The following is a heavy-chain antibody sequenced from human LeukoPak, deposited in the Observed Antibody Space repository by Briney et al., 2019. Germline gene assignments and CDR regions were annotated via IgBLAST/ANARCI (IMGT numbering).Heavy chain of an antibody. CDR3: ARGRYYGSGGYLDY. CDR1: GFTFSSYG. J-gene: IGHJ4*02. V-gene: IGHV3-33*01. Sequence: GGSLRLSCAASGFTFSSYGMHWVRQAPGKGLEWVAVIWYDGSNKYYADSVKGRFTISRDNSKNTLYLQMNSLRAEDTAVYYCARGRYYGSGGYLDYWGQGPLVTVSS. CDR2: IWYDGSNK. D-gene: IGHD3-10*01.